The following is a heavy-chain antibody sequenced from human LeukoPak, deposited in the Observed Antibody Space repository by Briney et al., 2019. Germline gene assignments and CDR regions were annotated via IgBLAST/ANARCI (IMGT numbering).Heavy chain of an antibody. CDR2: ISSSGSTT. Sequence: GGSLRLPCAASGFTFSDYYMTWIRQAPGKGLEWVSYISSSGSTTYYADSVKGRFTISRDNAKNSLYLQMNSLRAEDTAVYYCTSSAAYYSYWGQGTLVTVSS. V-gene: IGHV3-11*01. J-gene: IGHJ4*02. CDR1: GFTFSDYY. CDR3: TSSAAYYSY. D-gene: IGHD4/OR15-4a*01.